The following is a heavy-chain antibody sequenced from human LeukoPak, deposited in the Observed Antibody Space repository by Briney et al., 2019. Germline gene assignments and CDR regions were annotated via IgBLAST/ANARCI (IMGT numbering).Heavy chain of an antibody. CDR1: GYTFTGYY. CDR2: INPNSGGT. CDR3: ARDRGTRLVPMGY. V-gene: IGHV1-2*02. Sequence: ASVKVSCKASGYTFTGYYMHWVRQAPGQGLEWMGWINPNSGGTNYAQKFQGRVTMTRDTSISTAYMELSRLRSDDTAVYYCARDRGTRLVPMGYWGQGTLVTVSS. J-gene: IGHJ4*02. D-gene: IGHD3-10*01.